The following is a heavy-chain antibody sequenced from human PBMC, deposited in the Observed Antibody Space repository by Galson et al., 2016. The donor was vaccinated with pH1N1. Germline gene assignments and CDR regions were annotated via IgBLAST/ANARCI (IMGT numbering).Heavy chain of an antibody. Sequence: SLRLSCAASGFTFSSYAMYWVRQAPGKGLEWVSAISGSGGTTHDADSVKGRFTISRDNSKNTLYLQMHSLRAEDTATYYCAKVTDVCTVIRCFPYGMHAWGQGTTVTVSS. J-gene: IGHJ6*02. V-gene: IGHV3-23*01. CDR1: GFTFSSYA. CDR3: AKVTDVCTVIRCFPYGMHA. CDR2: ISGSGGTT. D-gene: IGHD2-8*02.